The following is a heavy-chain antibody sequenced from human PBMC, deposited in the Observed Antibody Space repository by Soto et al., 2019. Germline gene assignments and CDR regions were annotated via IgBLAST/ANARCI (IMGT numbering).Heavy chain of an antibody. J-gene: IGHJ4*02. CDR3: AKDGSHNVDY. V-gene: IGHV3-30*18. CDR1: GFTFSHYA. D-gene: IGHD1-26*01. CDR2: MSYDGSNE. Sequence: QVQLVESGGGVVQPGRSLRLSCAASGFTFSHYAMHWVRQAPGKGLEWVALMSYDGSNEYYADSVKGRFTISRDNSKNTLYLQMNSLRAEDTAVYYCAKDGSHNVDYCGQGTLGTVSS.